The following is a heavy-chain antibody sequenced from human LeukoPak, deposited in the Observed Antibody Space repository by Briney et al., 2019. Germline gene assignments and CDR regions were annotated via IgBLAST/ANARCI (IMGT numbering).Heavy chain of an antibody. J-gene: IGHJ4*02. Sequence: GGSLRLSCAASGFTVSSNYMSWVRQAPGKGQEWVSVIYSGGSTYYADSVKGRFTISRDNSKNTLYLQMNSLRAEDTAVYYCARDALSGSYDYWGQGTLVTVSS. CDR2: IYSGGST. CDR3: ARDALSGSYDY. CDR1: GFTVSSNY. V-gene: IGHV3-66*02. D-gene: IGHD1-26*01.